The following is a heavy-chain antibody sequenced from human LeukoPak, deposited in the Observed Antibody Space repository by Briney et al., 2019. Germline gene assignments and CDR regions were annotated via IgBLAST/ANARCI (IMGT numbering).Heavy chain of an antibody. CDR2: ITGSGGRT. CDR3: AKANSMVRGVIMTYYFDY. J-gene: IGHJ4*02. V-gene: IGHV3-23*01. Sequence: GGSLRLSCAPSGFTFSSYAMSWVRQAPGEGLEWVSTITGSGGRTYYADSVKGRFTISRDNSKNTLYLQMNSLRAEDTAVYYCAKANSMVRGVIMTYYFDYWGQGTLVTVSS. D-gene: IGHD3-10*01. CDR1: GFTFSSYA.